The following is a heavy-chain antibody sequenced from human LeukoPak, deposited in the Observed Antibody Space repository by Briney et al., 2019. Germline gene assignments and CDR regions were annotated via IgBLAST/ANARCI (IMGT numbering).Heavy chain of an antibody. CDR1: GGSFSGYY. Sequence: PSGTLSLTCAVYGGSFSGYYWSWIRQSPGKGLEWIGEINHSGSTNYNPSLKSRVTISVDTSKNQFSLKLSSVTAADTAVYYCARGSGVVSQNWFDPWGQGTLVTVSS. CDR3: ARGSGVVSQNWFDP. D-gene: IGHD3-3*01. CDR2: INHSGST. V-gene: IGHV4-34*01. J-gene: IGHJ5*02.